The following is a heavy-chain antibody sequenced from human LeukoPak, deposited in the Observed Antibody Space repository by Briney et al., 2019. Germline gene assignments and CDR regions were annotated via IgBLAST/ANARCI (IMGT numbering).Heavy chain of an antibody. V-gene: IGHV3-7*05. CDR3: GTAQSFTFDP. D-gene: IGHD3-3*02. CDR2: IKEDGSET. CDR1: GFTFSNYW. J-gene: IGHJ5*02. Sequence: GGSLRLSCAASGFTFSNYWMGWVRQAPGQGLEWVGSIKEDGSETHYVDSVKGRFTISRANSENPLSLQMNGLRAEDTAGYYCGTAQSFTFDPWGQGIVVTVSS.